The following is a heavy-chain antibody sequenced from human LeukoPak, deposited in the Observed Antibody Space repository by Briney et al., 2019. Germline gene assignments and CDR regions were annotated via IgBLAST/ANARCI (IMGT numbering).Heavy chain of an antibody. Sequence: PGGSLGLSCAASGFTFRNYVIHWVRQAPGKGLEWVAVTSSDLNVKLYADSVKGRFTISRDNSRSTLYLQMNSLRPEDTAIYYCARGGYYGSGSPPSLYFGYWGQGTLVTVSS. J-gene: IGHJ4*02. CDR3: ARGGYYGSGSPPSLYFGY. CDR2: TSSDLNVK. D-gene: IGHD3-10*01. V-gene: IGHV3-30-3*01. CDR1: GFTFRNYV.